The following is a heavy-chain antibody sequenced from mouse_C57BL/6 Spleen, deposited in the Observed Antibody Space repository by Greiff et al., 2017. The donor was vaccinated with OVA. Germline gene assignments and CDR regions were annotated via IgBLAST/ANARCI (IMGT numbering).Heavy chain of an antibody. D-gene: IGHD2-4*01. CDR1: GYTFTSYW. Sequence: QVQLKQPGAELVMPGASVKLSCKASGYTFTSYWMHWVKQRPGQGLEWIGEIDPSDSYTNYNQKFKGKSTLTVDKSSSTAYMQLSSLTSEDSAVYYCAVYDYEAYWGQGTLVTVSA. CDR3: AVYDYEAY. V-gene: IGHV1-69*01. CDR2: IDPSDSYT. J-gene: IGHJ3*01.